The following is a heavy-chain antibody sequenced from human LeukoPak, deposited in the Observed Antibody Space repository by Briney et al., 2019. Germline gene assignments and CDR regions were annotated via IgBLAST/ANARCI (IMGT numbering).Heavy chain of an antibody. CDR3: ARDHDWNYAFDI. CDR2: INPSGGST. Sequence: ASVKVSCKASGYTLTSCFIHWVRQAPGQGLEWMGIINPSGGSTSYAQKFQGRVTMTRDTSTSTVYMELSSLRSEDTAVYYCARDHDWNYAFDIWGQGTMVTVSS. J-gene: IGHJ3*02. CDR1: GYTLTSCF. V-gene: IGHV1-46*01. D-gene: IGHD1-7*01.